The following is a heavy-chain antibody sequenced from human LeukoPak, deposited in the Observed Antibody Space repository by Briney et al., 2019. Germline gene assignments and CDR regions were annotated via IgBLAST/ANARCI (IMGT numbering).Heavy chain of an antibody. Sequence: PGGSLRLSCAASGFTFSSYAMSWVRQAPGKGLEWVSAISGSGGSTYYADSVKSRFTISRDNSKNTLYLQMNSLRAEDTAVYYCASRIHDILTGYYQIDYWGQGTLVTVSS. CDR2: ISGSGGST. CDR3: ASRIHDILTGYYQIDY. CDR1: GFTFSSYA. D-gene: IGHD3-9*01. V-gene: IGHV3-23*01. J-gene: IGHJ4*02.